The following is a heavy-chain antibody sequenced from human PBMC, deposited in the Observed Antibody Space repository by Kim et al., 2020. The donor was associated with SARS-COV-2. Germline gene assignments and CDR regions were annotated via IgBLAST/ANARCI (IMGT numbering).Heavy chain of an antibody. CDR2: INTGGSKS. V-gene: IGHV3-11*01. CDR1: GFTFSDFY. Sequence: GSLRLSCEASGFTFSDFYMSWMRQAPGKGLEWISDINTGGSKSSHADPVKGRFTTSRDNSKNALYLQMNSLRVDDTAVYYCATTHFYGLYVWGQGTTVT. J-gene: IGHJ6*02. CDR3: ATTHFYGLYV. D-gene: IGHD3-3*02.